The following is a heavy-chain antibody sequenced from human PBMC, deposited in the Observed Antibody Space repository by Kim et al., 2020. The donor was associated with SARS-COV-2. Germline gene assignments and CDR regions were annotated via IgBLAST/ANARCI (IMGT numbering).Heavy chain of an antibody. CDR1: GGSISSSNC. CDR3: ASAISRTVDY. CDR2: MCHSGST. V-gene: IGHV4-4*02. D-gene: IGHD3-9*01. Sequence: SETLSLTCAVSGGSISSSNCWSWVRQPPGKGLEWIGEMCHSGSTNYNPSLKSRVTISADKSNNQFSLKLTSVTAADTAVYYCASAISRTVDYWGQGILVTVSS. J-gene: IGHJ4*02.